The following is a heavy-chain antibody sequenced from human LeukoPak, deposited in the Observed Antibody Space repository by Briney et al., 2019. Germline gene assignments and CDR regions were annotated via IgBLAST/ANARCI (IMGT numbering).Heavy chain of an antibody. CDR3: ASEASERFLEWLYYYYYMDV. D-gene: IGHD3-3*01. V-gene: IGHV3-21*01. CDR1: GFTFSSFG. CDR2: ISSSSTYI. J-gene: IGHJ6*03. Sequence: GGSLRLSCAASGFTFSSFGMNWVRQAPGKGLEWVSSISSSSTYIYYADSVKGRFTISRDNAKNSLYLQMNSLRAEDTAVYYCASEASERFLEWLYYYYYMDVWGKGPTVTVSS.